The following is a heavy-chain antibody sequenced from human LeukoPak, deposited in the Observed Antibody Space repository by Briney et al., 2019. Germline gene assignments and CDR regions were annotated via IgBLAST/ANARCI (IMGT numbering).Heavy chain of an antibody. D-gene: IGHD3-3*01. CDR1: GYSFTSNW. CDR2: IYPGDSDT. V-gene: IGHV5-51*01. CDR3: ARPAGGDFWSGYPTHFDY. J-gene: IGHJ4*02. Sequence: GESLKNSCKGSGYSFTSNWIGWVGQMPGKGLEWMGIIYPGDSDTRYSPSFQGQVTISADKSISTAYLQWSSLKASDKPMYYCARPAGGDFWSGYPTHFDYWGQGTLVTVSS.